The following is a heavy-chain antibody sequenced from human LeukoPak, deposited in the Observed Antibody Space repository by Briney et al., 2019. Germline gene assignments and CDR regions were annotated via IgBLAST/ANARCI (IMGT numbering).Heavy chain of an antibody. Sequence: PSETLSLTCTVSGGSISSYYWSWIRQPPGKGLEWIGYIYYSGSTNYNPSLKSRVTISVDTSKNQFSLKLSSVTAADTAVYYCARGGSGWRLDAFDIWGQGTMVTVSS. V-gene: IGHV4-59*01. CDR1: GGSISSYY. J-gene: IGHJ3*02. D-gene: IGHD6-19*01. CDR3: ARGGSGWRLDAFDI. CDR2: IYYSGST.